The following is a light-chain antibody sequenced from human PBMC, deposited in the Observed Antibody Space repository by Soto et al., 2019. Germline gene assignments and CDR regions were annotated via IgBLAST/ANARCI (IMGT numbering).Light chain of an antibody. V-gene: IGLV2-8*01. CDR2: EVS. Sequence: QSALTQPPSASGSPGQSVTISCTGTSSDVGGYNYFSWYQQHPGKAPKLMIYEVSKRPSGLPDRFSGSTSGNPASLTVSGLQPEDEADYYCSSYAGSNKSVFGTGTKVTVL. CDR1: SSDVGGYNY. CDR3: SSYAGSNKSV. J-gene: IGLJ1*01.